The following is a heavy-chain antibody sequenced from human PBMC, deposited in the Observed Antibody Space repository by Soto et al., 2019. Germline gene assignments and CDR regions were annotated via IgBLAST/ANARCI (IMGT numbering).Heavy chain of an antibody. CDR1: GVSITSYY. Sequence: QVQLQESGPGLVKPSETLSLTCTVSGVSITSYYWSWIRQPAGKGLEWIGRIYSSGSPNYNPSLKSRVAMSIDTSKNQFSLKLSSVTAADTAVYYCACLYNWNGWSDYWGQGTLVTVSS. D-gene: IGHD1-20*01. CDR3: ACLYNWNGWSDY. CDR2: IYSSGSP. V-gene: IGHV4-4*07. J-gene: IGHJ4*02.